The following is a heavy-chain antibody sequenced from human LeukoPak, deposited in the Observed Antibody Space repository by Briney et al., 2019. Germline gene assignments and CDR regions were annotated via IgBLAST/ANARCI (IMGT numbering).Heavy chain of an antibody. CDR3: ARTSQYYYDSSGYFLL. V-gene: IGHV4-38-2*02. CDR2: IYHSGST. D-gene: IGHD3-22*01. Sequence: PSETLSLTCTVSGYSISSGYYWGWIRQPPGKGLEWIGSIYHSGSTYYNPSLKSRVTISVDTSKNEFSLKLSSVTAADTAVYYCARTSQYYYDSSGYFLLWGQGTLVTVSS. CDR1: GYSISSGYY. J-gene: IGHJ4*02.